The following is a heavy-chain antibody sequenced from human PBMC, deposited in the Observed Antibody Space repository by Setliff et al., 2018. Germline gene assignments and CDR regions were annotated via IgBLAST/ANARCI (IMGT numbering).Heavy chain of an antibody. V-gene: IGHV4-39*07. D-gene: IGHD6-13*01. J-gene: IGHJ3*02. Sequence: PSETLSLTCTVSGGSISSSRYYWGWIRQPPGEGLEWIGSIYYSGSTYYNPSLKSRVTISVDTSKNQFSLKLSSVTAADTAVYYCARDVRVASSSWFKSAFDIWGQGTMVT. CDR1: GGSISSSRYY. CDR3: ARDVRVASSSWFKSAFDI. CDR2: IYYSGST.